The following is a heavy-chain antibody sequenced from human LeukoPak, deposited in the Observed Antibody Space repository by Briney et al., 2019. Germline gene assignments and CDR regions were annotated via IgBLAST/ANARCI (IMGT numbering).Heavy chain of an antibody. CDR2: ISGSGGST. CDR3: AKGPTIFGVVNYFDY. D-gene: IGHD3-3*01. J-gene: IGHJ4*02. CDR1: GFTFSSYA. V-gene: IGHV3-23*01. Sequence: GGSLRLSCAASGFTFSSYAMSWVRQAPGKGLEWVSAISGSGGSTYYADSVKGRFTISRDNSKNTLYLQMNSLRAEDTAVYYCAKGPTIFGVVNYFDYWGQGTLVTVSS.